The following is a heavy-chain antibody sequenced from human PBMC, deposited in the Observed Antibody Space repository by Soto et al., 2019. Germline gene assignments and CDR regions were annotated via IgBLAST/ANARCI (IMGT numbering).Heavy chain of an antibody. J-gene: IGHJ4*02. Sequence: XSVKVSCKASGYTFTSYGIIWVRQAPGQGLEWMGWISAYNGNTNYAQKLQGRVTMTTDTSTSTAYMELRSLRSDDTAVYYCARDSFRRGFWSGYRYWGQGTLVTVSS. V-gene: IGHV1-18*04. CDR3: ARDSFRRGFWSGYRY. D-gene: IGHD3-3*01. CDR2: ISAYNGNT. CDR1: GYTFTSYG.